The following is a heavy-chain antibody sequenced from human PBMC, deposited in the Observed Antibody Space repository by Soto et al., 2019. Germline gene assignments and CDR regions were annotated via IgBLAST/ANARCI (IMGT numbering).Heavy chain of an antibody. J-gene: IGHJ4*02. CDR2: ISAYTGNT. CDR3: ARPSGGYGDYAVPLQY. CDR1: GYTVGGYG. Sequence: QVHLVQSGAEVKKPGASVKVSCKASGYTVGGYGLAWVRQAPGQVLEWMGWISAYTGNTLYAQKFQDRLTMSTDTTTSTAYMELRSLRSDDRGVDFCARPSGGYGDYAVPLQYWGQGTLVPVSS. D-gene: IGHD4-17*01. V-gene: IGHV1-18*04.